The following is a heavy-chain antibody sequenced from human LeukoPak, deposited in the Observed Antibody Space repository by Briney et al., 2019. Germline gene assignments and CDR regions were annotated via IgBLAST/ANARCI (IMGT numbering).Heavy chain of an antibody. V-gene: IGHV4-39*07. D-gene: IGHD2-2*01. Sequence: SETLSLTCTVSGGSISSSSYYWGWIRQPPGKGLEWIGSIYYSGSTYYNPSLKSRVTISVDTSKNQFSLKLSSVTAADTAVYYCARVVNSVVPHLDYWGQGTLVTVSS. CDR2: IYYSGST. J-gene: IGHJ4*02. CDR1: GGSISSSSYY. CDR3: ARVVNSVVPHLDY.